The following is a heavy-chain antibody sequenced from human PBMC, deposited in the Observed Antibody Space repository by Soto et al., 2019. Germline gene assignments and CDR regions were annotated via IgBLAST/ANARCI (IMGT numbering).Heavy chain of an antibody. D-gene: IGHD6-6*01. CDR3: AADRLDAFDI. V-gene: IGHV1-58*01. CDR2: IGVGNGNT. CDR1: EFTFTSSA. Sequence: SVKVSCKASEFTFTSSAVHWVRQARGQRLEWIGWIGVGNGNTKYAQKFQERVTITRDMSTRTIYMELSSLTFEDTALYYCAADRLDAFDIWGQGTMVTV. J-gene: IGHJ3*02.